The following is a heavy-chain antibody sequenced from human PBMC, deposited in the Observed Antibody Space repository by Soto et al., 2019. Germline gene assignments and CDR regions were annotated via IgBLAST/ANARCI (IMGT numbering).Heavy chain of an antibody. CDR2: IYWDDDK. V-gene: IGHV2-5*02. D-gene: IGHD3-22*01. CDR1: GFSLSTSGVG. Sequence: SGPTLVNPTQTLTLTCTFSGFSLSTSGVGVGWIRQPPGKALEWLALIYWDDDKRYSPSLKSRLTITKDTSKNQVVLTMTNMDPVDTATYYCAHVAYYDSSGYTQYYFDYWGQGTLVTVSS. CDR3: AHVAYYDSSGYTQYYFDY. J-gene: IGHJ4*02.